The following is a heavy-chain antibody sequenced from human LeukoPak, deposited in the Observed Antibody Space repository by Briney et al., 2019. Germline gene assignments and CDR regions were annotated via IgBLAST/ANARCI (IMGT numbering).Heavy chain of an antibody. CDR3: ARRGLAAAGPFDY. CDR1: GFTFSTYS. J-gene: IGHJ4*02. D-gene: IGHD6-25*01. CDR2: ISSSSSYI. V-gene: IGHV3-21*01. Sequence: PGGSLRLSCAASGFTFSTYSMNWVRQAPGKGLEWVSSISSSSSYIYYADSVKGRFTISRDNAKNSLYLQMNSLRAEDTAVYYCARRGLAAAGPFDYWGQGTLVTVSS.